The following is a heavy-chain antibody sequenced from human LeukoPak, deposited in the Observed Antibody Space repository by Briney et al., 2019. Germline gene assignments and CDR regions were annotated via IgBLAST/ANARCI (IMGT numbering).Heavy chain of an antibody. CDR2: IYSGGGT. Sequence: GGSLRLSCAPSGFTVSGNYMSWVPQAPGKGLGWVSVIYSGGGTYYADSLMGGVTISRDNSKNTLYLQMNSLGAEDTAVYYCAKSDKHWFDPWGQGTLVTVSS. CDR3: AKSDKHWFDP. V-gene: IGHV3-53*01. CDR1: GFTVSGNY. J-gene: IGHJ5*02.